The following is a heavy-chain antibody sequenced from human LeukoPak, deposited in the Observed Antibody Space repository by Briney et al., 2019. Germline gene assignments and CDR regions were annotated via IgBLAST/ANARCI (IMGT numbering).Heavy chain of an antibody. D-gene: IGHD6-19*01. J-gene: IGHJ3*02. CDR1: GFTFSTYW. CDR3: ARGSIPVAGPRRAFDI. Sequence: GGSLRLSCAASGFTFSTYWMYWVRQAPGKGLVWVSRISSDGISTSYADSVKGRFTISRDNAKNTLYLQMNTLRAADTAVYYCARGSIPVAGPRRAFDIWGQGTMVTVSS. V-gene: IGHV3-74*01. CDR2: ISSDGIST.